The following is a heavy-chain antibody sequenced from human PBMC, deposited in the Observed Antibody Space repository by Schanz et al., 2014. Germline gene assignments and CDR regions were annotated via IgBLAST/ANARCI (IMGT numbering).Heavy chain of an antibody. CDR3: AREVGGSFGQHY. CDR1: GFTFSSYW. D-gene: IGHD1-26*01. Sequence: ESGGGLVQPGGSLRLSYASSGFTFSSYWMTWVRQAPGKGLDWVGIIKPDGSEKFYVDSVKGRFTISRDNAKNLMYLHLNSLRAEDTAVYYCAREVGGSFGQHYWGQGALVTVSS. CDR2: IKPDGSEK. J-gene: IGHJ4*02. V-gene: IGHV3-7*01.